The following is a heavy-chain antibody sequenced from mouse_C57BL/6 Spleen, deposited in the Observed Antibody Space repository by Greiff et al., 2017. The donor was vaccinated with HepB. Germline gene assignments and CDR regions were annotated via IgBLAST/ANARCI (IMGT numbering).Heavy chain of an antibody. V-gene: IGHV14-4*01. J-gene: IGHJ2*01. CDR2: IDPENGDT. D-gene: IGHD3-3*01. CDR3: TRGRDGRYFDY. Sequence: EVQLQQSGAELVRPGASVKLSCTASGFNIKDDYMHWVKQRPEQGLEWIGWIDPENGDTEYASKFQGKATITADTSSNTAYLQLSSLTSEDTAVYYCTRGRDGRYFDYWGQGTTLTVSS. CDR1: GFNIKDDY.